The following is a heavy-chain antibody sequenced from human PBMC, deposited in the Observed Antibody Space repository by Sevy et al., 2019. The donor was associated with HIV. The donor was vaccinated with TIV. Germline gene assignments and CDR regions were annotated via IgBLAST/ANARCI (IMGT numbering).Heavy chain of an antibody. CDR2: ISSISSPT. CDR3: LREGIGRARDFDY. Sequence: GGSLRLSCTASGFTFSGYSMNWVRQAPGKGLEWVSYISSISSPTYYADSVKGRFTISRDNAKNSLYLQMNSLRDEDTAVYYCLREGIGRARDFDYWGQGTLVTVSS. CDR1: GFTFSGYS. D-gene: IGHD2-21*01. V-gene: IGHV3-48*02. J-gene: IGHJ4*02.